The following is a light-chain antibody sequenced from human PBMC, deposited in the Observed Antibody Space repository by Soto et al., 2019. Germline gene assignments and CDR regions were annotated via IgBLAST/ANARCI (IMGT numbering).Light chain of an antibody. Sequence: QSAVTQPASVSGSPGQSITISCTGTSSDVGSYNLVSWYQQHPGKAPKLMIYEVSKRPSGVSNRFSGSKSGNTASLTISGLQAEDEADYYCCSYAGSSTSWVFGGGTKLTVL. CDR1: SSDVGSYNL. CDR3: CSYAGSSTSWV. V-gene: IGLV2-23*02. CDR2: EVS. J-gene: IGLJ3*02.